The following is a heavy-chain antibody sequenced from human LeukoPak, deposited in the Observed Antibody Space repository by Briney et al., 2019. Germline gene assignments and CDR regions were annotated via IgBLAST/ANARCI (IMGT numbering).Heavy chain of an antibody. Sequence: SVRVSCKASGGTFSSYAISWVRQAPGQGLEWMGGIIPIFGTANYAQKFQGRVTITTDESTSTAYMELSSLRSEDTAVYYCARGHGFGELLHPFDYWGQGTLVTVSS. CDR2: IIPIFGTA. CDR3: ARGHGFGELLHPFDY. V-gene: IGHV1-69*05. CDR1: GGTFSSYA. J-gene: IGHJ4*02. D-gene: IGHD3-10*01.